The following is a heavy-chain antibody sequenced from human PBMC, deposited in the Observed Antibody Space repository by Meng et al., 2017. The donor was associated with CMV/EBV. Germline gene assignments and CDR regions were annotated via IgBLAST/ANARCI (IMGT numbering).Heavy chain of an antibody. D-gene: IGHD3-3*01. J-gene: IGHJ6*02. CDR3: AKDVLETYYDFWSGYYDRSYYYYGMDV. CDR1: GFTFSSYA. CDR2: ISGSGGST. V-gene: IGHV3-23*01. Sequence: GESLKISCAASGFTFSSYAMSWVRQAPGKGLEWVSAISGSGGSTYYADSVKGRFTISRDNSKNTLYLQMNSLRAEDTAAYYCAKDVLETYYDFWSGYYDRSYYYYGMDVWGQGTTVTVSS.